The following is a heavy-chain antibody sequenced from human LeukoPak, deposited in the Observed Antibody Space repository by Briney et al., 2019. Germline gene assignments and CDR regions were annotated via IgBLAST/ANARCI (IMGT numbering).Heavy chain of an antibody. CDR2: IYSGGNT. CDR3: ARDGITGTSDYYYYYMDV. Sequence: GGSLRLSCAASGLTVSSNCMSWVRQAPGKGLEWVSFIYSGGNTYYADSVKGRFTISRDNSKNTVHLQMNSLRAEDTAVYYCARDGITGTSDYYYYYMDVWGKGTTVTVSS. V-gene: IGHV3-53*01. CDR1: GLTVSSNC. J-gene: IGHJ6*03. D-gene: IGHD1-20*01.